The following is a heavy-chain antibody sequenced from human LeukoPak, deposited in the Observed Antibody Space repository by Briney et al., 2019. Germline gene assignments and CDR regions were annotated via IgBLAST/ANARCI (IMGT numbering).Heavy chain of an antibody. CDR1: RFTLSNYW. CDR3: ARVPVRGVIDY. V-gene: IGHV3-21*01. D-gene: IGHD3-10*01. Sequence: GGSLRLSCAASRFTLSNYWMSWVRQAPGKGLEWVSSISSSSSYIYYADSVKGRFTISRDNAKNSLYLQMNSLRAEDTAVYYCARVPVRGVIDYWGQGTLVTVSS. J-gene: IGHJ4*02. CDR2: ISSSSSYI.